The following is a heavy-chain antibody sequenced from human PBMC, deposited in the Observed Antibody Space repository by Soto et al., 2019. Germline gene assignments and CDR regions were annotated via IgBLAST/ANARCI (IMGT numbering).Heavy chain of an antibody. CDR1: GITIRNYP. V-gene: IGHV3-23*01. CDR2: ISGSGDRT. CDR3: VKDDGGNPSTEPH. J-gene: IGHJ4*02. Sequence: ESGGGLVQTGGSLRLSWAASGITIRNYPMSWVPQAPGKGLDWVSGISGSGDRTYYADSAKGRFTISKDFSKNSLSLQLDSLRVEDTAVYFCVKDDGGNPSTEPHWGQGTLVTVSS. D-gene: IGHD2-15*01.